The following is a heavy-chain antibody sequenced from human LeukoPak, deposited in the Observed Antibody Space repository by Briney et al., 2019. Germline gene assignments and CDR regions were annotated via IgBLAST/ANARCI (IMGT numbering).Heavy chain of an antibody. Sequence: GGSLRLSCAASGFTVSSNYMSWVRQAPGKGLVWVSRIKSDGVSTTYADSVKGRFTISRDNAKNTLYLQMNSLRAEDTAVYYCARVTYYYDSSGTGNYWGQGTLVTVSS. D-gene: IGHD3-22*01. CDR3: ARVTYYYDSSGTGNY. CDR2: IKSDGVST. CDR1: GFTVSSNY. J-gene: IGHJ4*02. V-gene: IGHV3-74*01.